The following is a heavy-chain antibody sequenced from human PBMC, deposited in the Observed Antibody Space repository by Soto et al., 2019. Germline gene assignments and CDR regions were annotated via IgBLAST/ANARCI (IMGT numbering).Heavy chain of an antibody. CDR2: VSPDSDNS. Sequence: GPVKVSCRGSGYTFTNYDINWVRQAPGQGPEWLGWVSPDSDNSGCAQKFQGRVTMTRDASISTAYMELSSLTYEDTAVYYCARGVTRGCDYWGQGTLVTVSS. D-gene: IGHD2-15*01. CDR3: ARGVTRGCDY. J-gene: IGHJ4*02. CDR1: GYTFTNYD. V-gene: IGHV1-8*01.